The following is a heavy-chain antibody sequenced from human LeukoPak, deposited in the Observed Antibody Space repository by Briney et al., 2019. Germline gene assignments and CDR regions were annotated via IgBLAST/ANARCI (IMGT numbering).Heavy chain of an antibody. D-gene: IGHD4-17*01. CDR1: GYTFDTSA. V-gene: IGHV7-4-1*02. J-gene: IGHJ4*02. CDR2: INTNTGNP. Sequence: ASVKASCKTSGYTFDTSAINWVRQAPGQGLEWMGWINTNTGNPTNAQGSTGRFVFSLDTSVRTAYLQISSLKTEDTAVYYCARSNNDGDYLGVGFDYWGQGTLVTVSS. CDR3: ARSNNDGDYLGVGFDY.